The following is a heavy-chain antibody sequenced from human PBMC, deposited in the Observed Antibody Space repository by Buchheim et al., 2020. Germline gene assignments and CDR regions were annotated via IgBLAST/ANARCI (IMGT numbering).Heavy chain of an antibody. D-gene: IGHD3-3*01. CDR2: ISGSGTTI. CDR3: ARAIGPTVLRFLEWPNYYGMDV. J-gene: IGHJ6*02. V-gene: IGHV3-11*01. CDR1: GFTFSDYN. Sequence: QVHLVESGGGLVKAGGSLRLSCATSGFTFSDYNMSWIRQAPGKGLEWVSYISGSGTTIYYADSVKGRFTISRDNAKRSLYLQMNSLRAEETAVYYCARAIGPTVLRFLEWPNYYGMDVWGQGTT.